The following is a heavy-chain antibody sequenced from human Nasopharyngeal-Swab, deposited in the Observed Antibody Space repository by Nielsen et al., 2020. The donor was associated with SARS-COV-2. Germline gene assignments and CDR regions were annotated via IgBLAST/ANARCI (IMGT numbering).Heavy chain of an antibody. CDR2: IIPILGIP. D-gene: IGHD5-24*01. CDR3: ASPVEMSTT. CDR1: NYTFTTYG. Sequence: SVKVSCKASNYTFTTYGISWVRQAPGQGLEWMGRIIPILGIPNYAQKFQGRLTITADTSTTTAYMELSSLRSEDTAVYYCASPVEMSTTWGQGTLVTVSS. V-gene: IGHV1-69*04. J-gene: IGHJ5*02.